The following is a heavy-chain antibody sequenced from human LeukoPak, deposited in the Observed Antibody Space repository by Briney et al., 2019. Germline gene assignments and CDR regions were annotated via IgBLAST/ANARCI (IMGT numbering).Heavy chain of an antibody. D-gene: IGHD3-22*01. Sequence: ASVKVSCKASGGTFSIYAISWVRQAPGQGLEWMGGIIPIFGTANYAQKFQGRVTITTDESTSTAYMELSSLRSEDTAVYYCARSAYYYDSSGSNFDYWGQGTLVTVSS. CDR3: ARSAYYYDSSGSNFDY. V-gene: IGHV1-69*05. CDR2: IIPIFGTA. CDR1: GGTFSIYA. J-gene: IGHJ4*02.